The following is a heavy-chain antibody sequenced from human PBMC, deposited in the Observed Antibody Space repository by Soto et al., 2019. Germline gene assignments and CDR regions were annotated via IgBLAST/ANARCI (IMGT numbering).Heavy chain of an antibody. CDR2: ITDTGGRT. J-gene: IGHJ4*02. Sequence: EVQLLASGGGLVQPGGSLRLSCAASGVTFSDYAMTWVRQAPGKGLEWVSVITDTGGRTYYAASATGRFTISRDNSKNTLYLQMNSLRAEDTALYYCARVQTPGSLPADRIAVFDYWGQGTLVTVSS. V-gene: IGHV3-23*01. CDR1: GVTFSDYA. CDR3: ARVQTPGSLPADRIAVFDY.